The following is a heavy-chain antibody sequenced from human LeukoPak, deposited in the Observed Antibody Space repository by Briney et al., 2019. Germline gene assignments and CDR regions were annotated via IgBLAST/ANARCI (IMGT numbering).Heavy chain of an antibody. D-gene: IGHD2-21*02. CDR2: IIPIFGTA. J-gene: IGHJ4*02. CDR3: ARDGCGGGDCYSDY. CDR1: GGTFISYA. Sequence: GSSVKVSCKASGGTFISYAISWVRQAPGQGLEWMGGIIPIFGTADYAQKFQGRVTITADESTSTAYMELSSLRSEDTAVYYCARDGCGGGDCYSDYWGQGTLVTVSS. V-gene: IGHV1-69*01.